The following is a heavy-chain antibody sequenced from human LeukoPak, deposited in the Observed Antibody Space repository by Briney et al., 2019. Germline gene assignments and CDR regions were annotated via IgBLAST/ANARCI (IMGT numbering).Heavy chain of an antibody. CDR1: GFTFSSYG. CDR2: IWYDGSNK. J-gene: IGHJ4*02. D-gene: IGHD2-2*01. V-gene: IGHV3-33*01. CDR3: AGGGVVPAAFDY. Sequence: GGSLRLSCAASGFTFSSYGMHWVRQAPGKGLEWVAVIWYDGSNKYYADSVKGRFTISRDNSKNTLYLQMNSLRAEDTAVYYCAGGGVVPAAFDYWGQGTLVTVSS.